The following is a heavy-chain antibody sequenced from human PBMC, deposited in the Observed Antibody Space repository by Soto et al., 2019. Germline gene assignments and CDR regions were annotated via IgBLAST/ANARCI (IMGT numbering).Heavy chain of an antibody. CDR1: GFTFSNYA. CDR2: ILFDGSNK. CDR3: ARDLKFWSSSSGLMGFAH. J-gene: IGHJ4*02. D-gene: IGHD2-15*01. V-gene: IGHV3-30-3*01. Sequence: PGGSLRLSCAASGFTFSNYAMHWVRQAPGKGLEWVAVILFDGSNKYYADSVKGRFTISRDNSKNTLYLQMNSLRAEDTAVYYCARDLKFWSSSSGLMGFAHWGQGTLVTVSS.